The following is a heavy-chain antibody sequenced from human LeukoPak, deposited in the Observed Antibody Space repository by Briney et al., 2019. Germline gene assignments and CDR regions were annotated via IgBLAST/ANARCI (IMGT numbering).Heavy chain of an antibody. J-gene: IGHJ4*02. CDR3: ARVVTGYSGYDFRGSGGNYFDY. D-gene: IGHD5-12*01. CDR2: INPSGGST. Sequence: ASVKVSCKASGYTFTSYYMHWVRQAPGRGLEWMGIINPSGGSTSYAQKFQGRVTMTRDTSTSTVYMELSSLRSEDTAVYYCARVVTGYSGYDFRGSGGNYFDYWGQGTLVTVSS. CDR1: GYTFTSYY. V-gene: IGHV1-46*01.